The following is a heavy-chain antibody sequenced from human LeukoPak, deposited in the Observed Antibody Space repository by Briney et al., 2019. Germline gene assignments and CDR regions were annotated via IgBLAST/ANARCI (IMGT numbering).Heavy chain of an antibody. Sequence: GGSLRLSCAASGFTFTSYGMSWVRQAPGKGLEWVSAISGSGGSTYYADSVKGRFTISRDNSKNMLYLQMNSLRAEDTAVYYCAKGADYDILTGYPGWGQGTLVTVSS. CDR2: ISGSGGST. CDR3: AKGADYDILTGYPG. J-gene: IGHJ4*02. CDR1: GFTFTSYG. V-gene: IGHV3-23*01. D-gene: IGHD3-9*01.